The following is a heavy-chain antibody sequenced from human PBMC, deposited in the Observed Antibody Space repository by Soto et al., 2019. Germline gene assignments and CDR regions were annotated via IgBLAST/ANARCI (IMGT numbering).Heavy chain of an antibody. D-gene: IGHD5-12*01. V-gene: IGHV4-59*01. Sequence: SETLSLTCTVSGDSISNYYCSWIRRSPGKGLEWIGYIYYSGSTKYNPSIKSRDTISIDKSKNQFSLKLTSVTPADTAVYYCAKANSGYGSFDHWGQGMLVTVSS. CDR2: IYYSGST. CDR3: AKANSGYGSFDH. CDR1: GDSISNYY. J-gene: IGHJ4*02.